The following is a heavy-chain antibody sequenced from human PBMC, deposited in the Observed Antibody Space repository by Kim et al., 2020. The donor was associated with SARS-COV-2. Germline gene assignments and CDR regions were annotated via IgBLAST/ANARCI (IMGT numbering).Heavy chain of an antibody. CDR2: YLLRT. J-gene: IGHJ4*02. CDR3: ASVSGDY. V-gene: IGHV4-59*01. Sequence: YLLRTHHNPSLKSRVPISVATSKTQFSLKLSSVTAADTAVYYCASVSGDYWGQGTLVTVSS. D-gene: IGHD3-10*01.